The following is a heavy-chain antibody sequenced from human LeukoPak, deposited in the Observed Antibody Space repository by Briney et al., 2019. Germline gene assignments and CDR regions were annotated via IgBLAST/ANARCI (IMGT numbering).Heavy chain of an antibody. Sequence: SETLSLTCTVSGGSISSYYWSWIRQPPGKGLEWIGYIYYSGSTNYNPSLKSRVTISVDTSKNQFSLKLSSVTAADTAVYYCARLPENNYYSIDHWGQGTLVTVSS. J-gene: IGHJ4*02. CDR3: ARLPENNYYSIDH. CDR1: GGSISSYY. D-gene: IGHD3-22*01. V-gene: IGHV4-59*08. CDR2: IYYSGST.